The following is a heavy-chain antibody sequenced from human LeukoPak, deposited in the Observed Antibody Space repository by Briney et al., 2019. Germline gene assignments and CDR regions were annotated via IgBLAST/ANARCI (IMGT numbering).Heavy chain of an antibody. Sequence: GGSLRLSCAASGVTFSSHEMNWVRQAPGKGLEWGSYISSSGSTIYYADSVKGRFTISRDNAKNSLYLQMNSLRAEDTAVYYCAELSITMIGGVWGKGTTVTISS. CDR1: GVTFSSHE. J-gene: IGHJ6*04. CDR3: AELSITMIGGV. CDR2: ISSSGSTI. D-gene: IGHD3-10*02. V-gene: IGHV3-48*03.